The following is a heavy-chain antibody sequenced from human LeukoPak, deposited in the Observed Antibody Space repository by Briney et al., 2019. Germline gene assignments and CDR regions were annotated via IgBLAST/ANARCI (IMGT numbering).Heavy chain of an antibody. V-gene: IGHV1-46*01. Sequence: ASVKVSCKASGYTFTSYYMHWVRQAPGQGLEWMGIINPSGGSTSYAQKFQGRVTMTRDTSTSTVYMEPSSLRSEDTAVYYCAREQQLVQGFDYWGQGTLVTVSS. D-gene: IGHD6-13*01. J-gene: IGHJ4*02. CDR2: INPSGGST. CDR3: AREQQLVQGFDY. CDR1: GYTFTSYY.